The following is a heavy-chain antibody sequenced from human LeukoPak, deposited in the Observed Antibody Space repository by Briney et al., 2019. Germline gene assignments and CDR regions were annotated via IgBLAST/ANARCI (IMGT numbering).Heavy chain of an antibody. Sequence: GGSLRLSCAASRFTLSNYWMTWVRQAPGKGLEWVANIKEDGSKKNYVDSVKGRFTISRDNARNSLYLQMNSLRAEDTAVYYCATPLDYYDSSGYHQGGDWGQGTLVTVSS. CDR1: RFTLSNYW. V-gene: IGHV3-7*03. CDR3: ATPLDYYDSSGYHQGGD. CDR2: IKEDGSKK. J-gene: IGHJ4*02. D-gene: IGHD3-22*01.